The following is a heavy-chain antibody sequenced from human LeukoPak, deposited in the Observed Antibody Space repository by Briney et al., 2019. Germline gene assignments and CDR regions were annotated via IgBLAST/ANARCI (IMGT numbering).Heavy chain of an antibody. J-gene: IGHJ4*02. CDR2: IYYSGST. V-gene: IGHV4-39*01. D-gene: IGHD4/OR15-4a*01. CDR1: GGSISSSSYD. CDR3: ARLASSAEFDY. Sequence: PSETLSLTCTVSGGSISSSSYDWGWVRQPPGKGLEWVGSIYYSGSTCYNPSLKSRVTISVDTSKNQFSLKLSSVTAADTAVYYCARLASSAEFDYWGQGTLVTVSS.